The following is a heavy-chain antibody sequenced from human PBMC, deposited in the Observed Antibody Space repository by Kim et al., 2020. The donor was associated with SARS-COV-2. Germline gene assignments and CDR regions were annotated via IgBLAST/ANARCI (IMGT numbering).Heavy chain of an antibody. D-gene: IGHD6-19*01. Sequence: SETLSLTCSVSGGTMSSYYWTWIRQPPGKGLEWIGNMYDGGTTNYNPSLKSRVTISIDTSKNQFSLKLTSVTAADTAIYYCARDLRAVAGTWVGYFDPWGRATRGSVSS. CDR3: ARDLRAVAGTWVGYFDP. J-gene: IGHJ5*02. CDR1: GGTMSSYY. V-gene: IGHV4-59*01. CDR2: MYDGGTT.